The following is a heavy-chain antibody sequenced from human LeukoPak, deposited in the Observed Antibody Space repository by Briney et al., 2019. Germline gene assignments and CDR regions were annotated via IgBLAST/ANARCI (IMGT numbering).Heavy chain of an antibody. CDR2: ISAYNGNT. CDR3: ARDPPLIVVVPAAMVYGMDV. D-gene: IGHD2-2*01. V-gene: IGHV1-18*01. J-gene: IGHJ6*02. Sequence: GASVKVSCKASGYTFTSYGISWVRQAPGQGLEWMGWISAYNGNTNYAQKLQGRVTMTTDTSTSTAYMELRSLRSDDTAVHYCARDPPLIVVVPAAMVYGMDVWGQGTTVTVSS. CDR1: GYTFTSYG.